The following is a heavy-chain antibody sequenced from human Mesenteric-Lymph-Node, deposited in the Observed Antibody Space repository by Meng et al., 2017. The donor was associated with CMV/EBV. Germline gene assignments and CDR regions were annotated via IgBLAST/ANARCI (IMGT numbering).Heavy chain of an antibody. Sequence: GESLKISCAASGFTFSSYWMSWVRQAPGRGLEWVANIKQDGSEKYYVDSVKGRFTISRDSAKNSVYLQMNSLRAEDTAVYYCARDYSMFDYWGQGTLVTVSS. J-gene: IGHJ4*02. CDR3: ARDYSMFDY. CDR1: GFTFSSYW. CDR2: IKQDGSEK. D-gene: IGHD4-11*01. V-gene: IGHV3-7*01.